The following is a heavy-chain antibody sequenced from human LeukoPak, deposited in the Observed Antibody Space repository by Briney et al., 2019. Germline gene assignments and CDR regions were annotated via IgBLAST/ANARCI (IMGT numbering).Heavy chain of an antibody. V-gene: IGHV3-30*04. D-gene: IGHD6-19*01. J-gene: IGHJ4*02. CDR3: ARALNSAWHNFDL. Sequence: PGRSLRLSCAASGFTFTTYAMHWVRQAPGQGLEWVAVTSYDGRINYYTDSVKGRFTISRDNSKNTLYLQMNSLRAEDTAVYHCARALNSAWHNFDLWGQGTMVSVSS. CDR2: TSYDGRIN. CDR1: GFTFTTYA.